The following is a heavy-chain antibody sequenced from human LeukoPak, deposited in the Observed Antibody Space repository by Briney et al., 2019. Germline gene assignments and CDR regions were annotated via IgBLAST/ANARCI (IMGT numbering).Heavy chain of an antibody. CDR3: ARDQHSSGWYGDYYYYMDV. D-gene: IGHD6-19*01. Sequence: EASVKVSRKASGYTFTGYYMHWVRQAPGQGLEWMGWINPDRGGINYSQKVQGRVTMTRDTAISTAYMALSRLRSDDTAVYYCARDQHSSGWYGDYYYYMDVWGKGTTVTVSS. J-gene: IGHJ6*03. CDR2: INPDRGGI. V-gene: IGHV1-2*02. CDR1: GYTFTGYY.